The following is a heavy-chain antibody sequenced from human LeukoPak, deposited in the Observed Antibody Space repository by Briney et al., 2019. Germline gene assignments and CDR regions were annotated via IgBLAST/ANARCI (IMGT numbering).Heavy chain of an antibody. V-gene: IGHV4-39*01. CDR1: GGSISSSSYY. D-gene: IGHD3-10*01. CDR2: IDYTGST. CDR3: ARRARGYYGSGKDY. Sequence: SETLSLTCTGSGGSISSSSYYWGWIRQPPGKGLEWIGSIDYTGSTYYNPSLKSRVTISVDTSKNHFCLKLSSVTAADTAVYYCARRARGYYGSGKDYWGQGTLVTVSS. J-gene: IGHJ4*02.